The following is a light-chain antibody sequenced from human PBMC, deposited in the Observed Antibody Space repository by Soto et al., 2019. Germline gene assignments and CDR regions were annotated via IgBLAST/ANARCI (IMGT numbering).Light chain of an antibody. J-gene: IGLJ1*01. V-gene: IGLV1-44*01. CDR3: AAWDDSMNGFV. CDR1: SSNIGSNT. Sequence: QSVLTQPPSASGTPGQRVTISCSGSSSNIGSNTVNWYQQLPATAPKLLIYNNNKRPSGVPDGFSGTKSATSASLVISGRQSEDEADYYYAAWDDSMNGFVFGTGTKLTVL. CDR2: NNN.